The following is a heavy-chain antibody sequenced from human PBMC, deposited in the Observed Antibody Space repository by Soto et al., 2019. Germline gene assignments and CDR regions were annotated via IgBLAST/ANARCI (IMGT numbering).Heavy chain of an antibody. J-gene: IGHJ4*02. CDR1: GFTVSSNY. CDR3: ARGHYGSPPGCFDY. V-gene: IGHV3-66*01. D-gene: IGHD3-10*01. Sequence: PGGSLRLSCAASGFTVSSNYMSWVRQAPGKGLEWVSVIDDDATTYYADSVKGRFTISRDNSKNTLYLQLNSLRAEDTAVYYCARGHYGSPPGCFDYWGKGTLVTVAS. CDR2: IDDDATT.